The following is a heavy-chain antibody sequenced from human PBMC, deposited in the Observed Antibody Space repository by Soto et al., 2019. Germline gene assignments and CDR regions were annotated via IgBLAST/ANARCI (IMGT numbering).Heavy chain of an antibody. D-gene: IGHD3-10*01. CDR2: ISGSGSSK. Sequence: EVQLVESGGGLVQPGGSLRLSCAASGFTFNSYAMSWVRQAPGKGLEWVSAISGSGSSKYYAESVKDRFTISRDNSKNTLYLQMKSLRAADTAVYYCAKDASRCSGSSGWFDPWGQGALVTVSS. CDR1: GFTFNSYA. J-gene: IGHJ5*02. V-gene: IGHV3-23*04. CDR3: AKDASRCSGSSGWFDP.